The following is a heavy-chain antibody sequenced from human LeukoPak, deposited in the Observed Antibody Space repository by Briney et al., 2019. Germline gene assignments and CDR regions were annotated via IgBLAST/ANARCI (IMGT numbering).Heavy chain of an antibody. CDR1: GYTFTSYD. CDR3: AISRLVGYFDY. J-gene: IGHJ4*02. V-gene: IGHV1-8*01. D-gene: IGHD2-15*01. CDR2: MNTNSGNT. Sequence: ASVKVSCKAAGYTFTSYDINWGGQAAGQGVEGRGWMNTNSGNTGYAQKFQGRVTMTRNTSISTSYMELSSLRSEATAVYYCAISRLVGYFDYWGQGTLVTVSS.